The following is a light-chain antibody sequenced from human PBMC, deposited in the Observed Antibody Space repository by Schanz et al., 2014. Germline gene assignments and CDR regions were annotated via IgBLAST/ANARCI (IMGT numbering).Light chain of an antibody. CDR2: GNS. J-gene: IGLJ2*01. Sequence: QSVLTQPPSVSGAPGQRVTISCTGSSSNIGTGYDVHWYQQLPGTAPKFLIYGNSNRPSGVPDRFSGSKSGTSASLAITGLQAEDEADYYCQSYDSSLSLLVFGGGTKLTV. CDR1: SSNIGTGYD. CDR3: QSYDSSLSLLV. V-gene: IGLV1-40*01.